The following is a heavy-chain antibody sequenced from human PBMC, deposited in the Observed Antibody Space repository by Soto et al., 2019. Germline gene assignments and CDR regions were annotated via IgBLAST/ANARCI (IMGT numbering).Heavy chain of an antibody. V-gene: IGHV4-30-2*01. CDR2: IYHSGST. D-gene: IGHD3-3*01. CDR1: GGSISSGGYS. CDR3: ARSTHDFWSGYYPSWFDP. Sequence: RLSRTGAVSGGSISSGGYSWSWIRQPPGKGPEWIGYIYHSGSTYYNPSLKSRVTISVDRSKNQFSLKLSSVTAADTAVYYCARSTHDFWSGYYPSWFDPWGQGTPVTVYS. J-gene: IGHJ5*02.